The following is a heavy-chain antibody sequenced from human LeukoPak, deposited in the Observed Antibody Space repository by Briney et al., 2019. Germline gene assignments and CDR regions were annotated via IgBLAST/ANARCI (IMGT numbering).Heavy chain of an antibody. Sequence: GGSLRLSCAASGFTFSSYAMSWVRQAPGKGLEWVSAISRSGGSTYYADSVKGRFTISRDNSKNTLYLQMSSLRAEDTAVYYCAKYSASIFGELWAFDYWGQGTLVTVSS. V-gene: IGHV3-23*01. CDR1: GFTFSSYA. D-gene: IGHD3-3*01. CDR3: AKYSASIFGELWAFDY. CDR2: ISRSGGST. J-gene: IGHJ4*02.